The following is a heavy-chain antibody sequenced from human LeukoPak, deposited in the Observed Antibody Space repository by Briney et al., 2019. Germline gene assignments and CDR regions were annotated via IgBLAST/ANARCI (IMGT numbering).Heavy chain of an antibody. V-gene: IGHV1-69*05. D-gene: IGHD3-3*01. CDR3: ARDLRRYDFWSERGNFDY. CDR2: IIPIFGTA. CDR1: GGTFSSYA. Sequence: SVKVSCRASGGTFSSYAISWVRQAPGQGLEWMGGIIPIFGTANYAQKFQGRVTITTDESTSTAYMELSSLRSEDTAVYYCARDLRRYDFWSERGNFDYWGQGTLVTVSS. J-gene: IGHJ4*02.